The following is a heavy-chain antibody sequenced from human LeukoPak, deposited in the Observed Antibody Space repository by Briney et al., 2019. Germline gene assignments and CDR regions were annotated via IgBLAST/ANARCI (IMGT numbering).Heavy chain of an antibody. V-gene: IGHV3-74*01. J-gene: IGHJ4*02. CDR1: GFTFSSYW. Sequence: GGSLRLSREASGFTFSSYWMHWVRQAPGKGLVWVSRINGDGGTTTYADSVKGRFTISRDNAKNTLSLQMNNLRVEDTAVYYCTRDRGGNYYDGSGFDYWGQGTLVTVSS. CDR2: INGDGGTT. CDR3: TRDRGGNYYDGSGFDY. D-gene: IGHD3-22*01.